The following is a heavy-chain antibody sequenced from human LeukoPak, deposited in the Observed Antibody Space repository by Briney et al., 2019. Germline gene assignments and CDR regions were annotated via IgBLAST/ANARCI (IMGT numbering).Heavy chain of an antibody. J-gene: IGHJ5*02. CDR2: INHSGST. CDR3: ARGPVDVRYCSGGSCRNWFDP. D-gene: IGHD2-15*01. Sequence: SETLSLTCAVYGGSYSGYYWSWTRQPPGKGLEWIGEINHSGSTNYNPSLKSRVTISVDTSKNQFSLKLSSVTAADTAVYYCARGPVDVRYCSGGSCRNWFDPWGQGTLVTVSS. V-gene: IGHV4-34*01. CDR1: GGSYSGYY.